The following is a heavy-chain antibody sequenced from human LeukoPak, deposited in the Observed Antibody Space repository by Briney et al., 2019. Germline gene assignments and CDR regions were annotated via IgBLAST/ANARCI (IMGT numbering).Heavy chain of an antibody. CDR3: TTDWVGSYGVGDLDY. Sequence: GSLSLTCAASGFTFSNTWLSWVCQGQGQGLEWVGSSKSNTAGGATDYAAPVTGRFTISRDDSKNTLYLQMNSLKTEHTAVYYCTTDWVGSYGVGDLDYWGQGTLVTAS. D-gene: IGHD1-26*01. V-gene: IGHV3-15*01. CDR2: SKSNTAGGAT. CDR1: GFTFSNTW. J-gene: IGHJ4*02.